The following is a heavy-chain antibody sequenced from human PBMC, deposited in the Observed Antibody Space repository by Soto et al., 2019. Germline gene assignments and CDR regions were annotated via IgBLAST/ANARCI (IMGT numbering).Heavy chain of an antibody. J-gene: IGHJ4*02. D-gene: IGHD4-17*01. CDR2: LDYEEGER. CDR1: GSSLSGLP. V-gene: IGHV1-24*01. CDR3: AACVTTFDD. Sequence: ASVKVSCKVSGSSLSGLPMHWVRQAPGKGLEWMGSLDYEEGERSFAHRFQGRLTVTEDTSTDTAYMELSSLMSEDTAVYYCAACVTTFDDWGQGTLVTVSS.